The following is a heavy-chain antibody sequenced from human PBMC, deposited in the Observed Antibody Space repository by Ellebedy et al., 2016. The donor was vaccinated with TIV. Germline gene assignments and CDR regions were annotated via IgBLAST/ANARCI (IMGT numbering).Heavy chain of an antibody. J-gene: IGHJ5*02. CDR2: IRQEGDEI. Sequence: PGGSLRLPCAASGFNFRSYWMTWVRQAPGKGLEWVAKIRQEGDEIYYVESVKGRFTISRDNAKNSLFVQMNSLRVEDTAVYYCARRASYGDYAVQVNPWFDPWGQGTLVTVSS. CDR1: GFNFRSYW. CDR3: ARRASYGDYAVQVNPWFDP. D-gene: IGHD4-17*01. V-gene: IGHV3-7*01.